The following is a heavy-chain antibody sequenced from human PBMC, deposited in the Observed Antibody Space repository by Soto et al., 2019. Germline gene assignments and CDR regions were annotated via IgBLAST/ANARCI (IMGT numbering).Heavy chain of an antibody. J-gene: IGHJ4*02. CDR1: GGSISSSSYY. Sequence: KASETLSLTCTVSGGSISSSSYYWGWIRQPPGKGLEWIGSIYYSGSTYYNPSLKSRVTISVDTSKNQFSLKLSSVTAADTAVYYCARCLWFGELLSSRYFDYWGQGTLVTVSS. D-gene: IGHD3-10*01. CDR3: ARCLWFGELLSSRYFDY. V-gene: IGHV4-39*01. CDR2: IYYSGST.